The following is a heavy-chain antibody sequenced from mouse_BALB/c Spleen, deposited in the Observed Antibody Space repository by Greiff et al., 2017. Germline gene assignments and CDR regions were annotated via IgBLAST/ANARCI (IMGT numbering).Heavy chain of an antibody. CDR1: GYTFSSYW. V-gene: IGHV1-9*01. D-gene: IGHD3-3*01. CDR2: ILPGSGST. J-gene: IGHJ4*01. CDR3: ARGGRRYAMDY. Sequence: QVQLKQSGAELMKPGASVKISCKATGYTFSSYWIEWVKQRPGHGLEWIGEILPGSGSTNYNEKFKGKATFTADTSSNTAYMQLSSLTSEDSAVYYCARGGRRYAMDYWGQGTSVTVSS.